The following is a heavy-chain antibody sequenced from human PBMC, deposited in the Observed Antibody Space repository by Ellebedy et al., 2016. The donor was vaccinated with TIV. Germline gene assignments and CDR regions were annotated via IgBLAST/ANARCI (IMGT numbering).Heavy chain of an antibody. CDR1: GFTFSSYG. V-gene: IGHV3-30*18. CDR2: ISYDGSNK. D-gene: IGHD1-1*01. Sequence: GGSLRLXXAASGFTFSSYGMHWVRQAPGKGLEWVAVISYDGSNKYYADSVKGRFTISRDNSKNTLYLQMNSLRAEDTAVYYCAKDLLEYYYHGMDVWGQGTTVTVSS. J-gene: IGHJ6*02. CDR3: AKDLLEYYYHGMDV.